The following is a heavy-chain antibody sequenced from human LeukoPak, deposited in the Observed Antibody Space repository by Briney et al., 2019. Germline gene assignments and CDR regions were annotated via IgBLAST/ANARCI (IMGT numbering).Heavy chain of an antibody. D-gene: IGHD2-2*01. Sequence: SETLSLTCTVSGGSISSGGYYWSWIRQHPGKGLEWIGYIYYRGSTYYNPSLKSRVTISVDTSKNQFSLKLSSVTAADTAVYYCARGRLGYCSSTSCLDFDYWGQGTLVTVSS. V-gene: IGHV4-31*03. CDR3: ARGRLGYCSSTSCLDFDY. J-gene: IGHJ4*02. CDR2: IYYRGST. CDR1: GGSISSGGYY.